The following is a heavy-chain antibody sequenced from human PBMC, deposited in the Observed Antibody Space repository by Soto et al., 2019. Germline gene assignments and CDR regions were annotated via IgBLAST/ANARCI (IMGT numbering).Heavy chain of an antibody. CDR3: TRARLGYCSGGSCYKDYYYYYYMDV. V-gene: IGHV3-73*01. J-gene: IGHJ6*03. Sequence: GGSLRLSCAASGFTFSGSAMHGVRQASGEGLEWVGRIRSKANSYATAYAASVKGRFTISRDDSKNTAYLQMNSLKTEDTAVYYCTRARLGYCSGGSCYKDYYYYYYMDVWGKGT. D-gene: IGHD2-15*01. CDR2: IRSKANSYAT. CDR1: GFTFSGSA.